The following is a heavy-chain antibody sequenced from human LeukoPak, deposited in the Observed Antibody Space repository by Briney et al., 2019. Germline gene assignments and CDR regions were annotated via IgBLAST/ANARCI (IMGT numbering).Heavy chain of an antibody. Sequence: GGSLRLSCAAPGFTFSSYAMNWVRQAPGKGLERVSTISGSGGSTYYADSVKGRFTISRDNSKNTLYLQMNSLRAEDTAVYYCAKDRNSGGWYGELRDYWGQGTLVTVSS. V-gene: IGHV3-23*01. CDR2: ISGSGGST. CDR1: GFTFSSYA. CDR3: AKDRNSGGWYGELRDY. D-gene: IGHD6-19*01. J-gene: IGHJ4*02.